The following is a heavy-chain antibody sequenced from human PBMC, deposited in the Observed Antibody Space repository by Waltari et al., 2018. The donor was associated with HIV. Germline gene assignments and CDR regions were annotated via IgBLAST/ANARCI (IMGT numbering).Heavy chain of an antibody. J-gene: IGHJ4*02. CDR1: GGSISSSSYY. CDR2: SHYSGST. D-gene: IGHD1-20*01. CDR3: ARQELARYNWNDGRPNCDY. Sequence: QLQLQESGPGLVKPSETLSLTCTVSGGSISSSSYYWGWIRQPPGKGLEWIGSSHYSGSTYYNPSLKGRGTIAVDTSKNQFSLKLSSVTGAETAVYYCARQELARYNWNDGRPNCDYWGQGTLVTVSS. V-gene: IGHV4-39*01.